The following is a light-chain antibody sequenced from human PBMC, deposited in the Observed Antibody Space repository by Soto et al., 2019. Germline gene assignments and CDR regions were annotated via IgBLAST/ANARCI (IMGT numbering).Light chain of an antibody. Sequence: DIVMTQSPDSLAVSLGERATINCKSSQSLLYRSNNKKYLAWYQQKPGQPLKLLISWASTRGSGVPDRFSGSGSGTDFTLTISSLQAEDVAVYYCQQYYSAPRTFGQGTKVDIK. V-gene: IGKV4-1*01. J-gene: IGKJ1*01. CDR3: QQYYSAPRT. CDR1: QSLLYRSNNKKY. CDR2: WAS.